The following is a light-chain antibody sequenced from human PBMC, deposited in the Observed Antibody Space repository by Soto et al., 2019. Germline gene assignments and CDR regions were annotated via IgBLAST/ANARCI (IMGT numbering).Light chain of an antibody. CDR1: SSDVGAYNS. Sequence: QSALTQPPSASGSPGQSVTISCTGTSSDVGAYNSVSWYQQHPGKAPRLMIYEVNKRPSGVPDRFSGSKSGNMASLTVSGLQAEDEADYYCSSYTSSSTLLYVFGTGTKLTVL. V-gene: IGLV2-8*01. CDR3: SSYTSSSTLLYV. CDR2: EVN. J-gene: IGLJ1*01.